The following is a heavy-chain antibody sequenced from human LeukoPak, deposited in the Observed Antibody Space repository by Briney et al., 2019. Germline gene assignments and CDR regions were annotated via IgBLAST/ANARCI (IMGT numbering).Heavy chain of an antibody. CDR3: ARAGIAARRTMVGLEYYGMDV. J-gene: IGHJ6*02. CDR1: GGSISSYY. V-gene: IGHV4-59*01. D-gene: IGHD6-6*01. CDR2: IYYSGST. Sequence: SETLSLTCTVSGGSISSYYWSWIRQPPGKGLEWVGYIYYSGSTNYNPSLKSRVTISVDTSKNQFSLKLSSVTAADTAVYYCARAGIAARRTMVGLEYYGMDVWGQGTTVTVSS.